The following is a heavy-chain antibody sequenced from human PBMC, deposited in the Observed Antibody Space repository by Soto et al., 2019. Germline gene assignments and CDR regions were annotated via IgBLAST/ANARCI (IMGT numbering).Heavy chain of an antibody. J-gene: IGHJ6*02. CDR3: AAGIAVAGENDVGNDYGMEV. V-gene: IGHV1-2*04. CDR2: INPNSGGT. Sequence: QVQLVQSGAEVKKPGASVKVSCKASGYTFTGYYMHWVRQAPGQGLEWMGWINPNSGGTNYAQKFQGWVTMTRDTSISTAYMELSRLRSDDTAVYYCAAGIAVAGENDVGNDYGMEVWGQGTTVTVSS. CDR1: GYTFTGYY. D-gene: IGHD6-19*01.